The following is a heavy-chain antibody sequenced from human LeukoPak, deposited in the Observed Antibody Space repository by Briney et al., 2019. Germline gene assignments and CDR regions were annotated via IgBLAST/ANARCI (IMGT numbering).Heavy chain of an antibody. Sequence: PSETLSLTCTVSGGSINSGGYYWSWIRQPPGKGLEWIGYIYHSGSTYYNPSLKSRVTISVDTSKNQFSLKLSSVTAADTAVYYCARDGALVVVVVAAFDAFDIWGQGTMVTVSS. CDR2: IYHSGST. CDR3: ARDGALVVVVVAAFDAFDI. J-gene: IGHJ3*02. D-gene: IGHD2-15*01. CDR1: GGSINSGGYY. V-gene: IGHV4-30-2*01.